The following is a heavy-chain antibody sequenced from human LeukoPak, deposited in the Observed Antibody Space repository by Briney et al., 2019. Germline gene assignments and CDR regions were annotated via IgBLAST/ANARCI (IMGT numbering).Heavy chain of an antibody. Sequence: GSVKVSCKASGYTFTSYGISWVRQAPGQGLECMGFIILWNVNTNYAQKLQGRVTMTTDTSTSTAYMELRSLRSDDTAVYYCARTRGSGSANWFDPWGQGTLVTVSS. CDR3: ARTRGSGSANWFDP. J-gene: IGHJ5*02. CDR1: GYTFTSYG. V-gene: IGHV1-18*01. D-gene: IGHD3-10*01. CDR2: IILWNVNT.